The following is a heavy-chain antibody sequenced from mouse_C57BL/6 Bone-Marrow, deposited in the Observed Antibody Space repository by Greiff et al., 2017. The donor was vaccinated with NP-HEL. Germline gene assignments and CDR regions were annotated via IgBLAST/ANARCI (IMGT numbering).Heavy chain of an antibody. Sequence: QVQLQQPGAELVKPGASVKLSCKASGYTFTSYWMHWVKQRPGQGLEWIGMIHPNSGSTNYNEKFKSKATLTVDKSSSTAHMQLSSLTSEDSAVYYCARPHYYGSSYSYFDYWGQGTTLTVSS. J-gene: IGHJ2*01. CDR1: GYTFTSYW. V-gene: IGHV1-64*01. CDR3: ARPHYYGSSYSYFDY. CDR2: IHPNSGST. D-gene: IGHD1-1*01.